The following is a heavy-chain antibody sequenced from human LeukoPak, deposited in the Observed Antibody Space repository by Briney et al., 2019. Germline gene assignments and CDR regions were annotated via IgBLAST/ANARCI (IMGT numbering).Heavy chain of an antibody. CDR3: AGHSGSYFGRAFDI. CDR1: GGSISSYY. Sequence: SETLSLTCTVSGGSISSYYWSWNRQPAGKGLEWIGRIYTSGSTNYNPSLKSRVTMSVDTSKNQFSLKLSSVTAADTAVYYCAGHSGSYFGRAFDIWGQGTMVTVSS. D-gene: IGHD1-26*01. V-gene: IGHV4-4*07. CDR2: IYTSGST. J-gene: IGHJ3*02.